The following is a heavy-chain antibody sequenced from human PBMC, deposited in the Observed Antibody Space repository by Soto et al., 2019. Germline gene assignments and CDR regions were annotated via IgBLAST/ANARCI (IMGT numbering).Heavy chain of an antibody. Sequence: QVQLVQSGAEVKEPGDSVRVSCEASGYTFTAYYIHWVRQAPGQGLEWMGWINPKFGDTTYAQDFQGRVSMTRDMSNSTVDMELSRLTADDTAIYYCARNMDYYYGRGSGNGHGVWGQGTTVT. J-gene: IGHJ6*02. V-gene: IGHV1-2*02. CDR1: GYTFTAYY. D-gene: IGHD3-10*02. CDR2: INPKFGDT. CDR3: ARNMDYYYGRGSGNGHGV.